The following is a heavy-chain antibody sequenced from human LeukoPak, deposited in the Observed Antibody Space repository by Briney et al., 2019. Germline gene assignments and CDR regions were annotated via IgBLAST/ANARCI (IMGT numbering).Heavy chain of an antibody. Sequence: PSETLSLTCTVSGGSISSYYWSWIRQPPGKGLEWIGNINYSGSTNSNPSLKSRATISVDMSRKHFFLDLSSVTAADTAVYYCARVRGGYDFWSGYYNYYYYMDVWGKGTTVTVSS. CDR1: GGSISSYY. CDR3: ARVRGGYDFWSGYYNYYYYMDV. V-gene: IGHV4-59*01. D-gene: IGHD3-3*01. CDR2: INYSGST. J-gene: IGHJ6*03.